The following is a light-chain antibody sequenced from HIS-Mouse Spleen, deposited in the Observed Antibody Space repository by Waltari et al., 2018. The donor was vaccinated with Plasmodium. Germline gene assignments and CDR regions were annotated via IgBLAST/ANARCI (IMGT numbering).Light chain of an antibody. CDR1: ALPKKY. Sequence: SYELTQPPSVSVSPGQTARITCSGDALPKKYAYWYQQKSGQPPVLVIYEDSKRPSGIPERFSGSRSGTMATLTISGAQVEDEADYYCYSTDSSGNHRVFGGGTKLTVL. V-gene: IGLV3-10*01. J-gene: IGLJ3*02. CDR3: YSTDSSGNHRV. CDR2: EDS.